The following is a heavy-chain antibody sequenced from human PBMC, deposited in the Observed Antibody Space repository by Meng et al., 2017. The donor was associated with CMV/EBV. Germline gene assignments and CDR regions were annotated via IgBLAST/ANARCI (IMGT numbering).Heavy chain of an antibody. V-gene: IGHV3-30*04. J-gene: IGHJ4*02. CDR1: GVTCGEYA. CDR2: ISNSGRDK. D-gene: IGHD6-6*01. Sequence: EAYGVTCGEYAMHWGRQAPGKGLEGVAAISNSGRDKYDVDSVKGRVTISRDNSKDTLYLQMNSLRAEDTALYYCVRGLISARQDFDFWGQGTLVTVSS. CDR3: VRGLISARQDFDF.